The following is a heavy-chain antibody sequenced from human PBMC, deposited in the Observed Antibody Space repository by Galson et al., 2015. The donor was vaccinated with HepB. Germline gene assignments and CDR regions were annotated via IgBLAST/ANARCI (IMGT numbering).Heavy chain of an antibody. CDR3: TRAPRLRFLEWLLWGLLDY. D-gene: IGHD3-3*01. CDR2: ISYDGSNK. V-gene: IGHV3-30-3*01. CDR1: GFTFSSYA. Sequence: SLRLSCAASGFTFSSYAMHWVRQAPGKGLEWVAVISYDGSNKYYADSVKGRFTISRDNSKNTLYLQMNSLRAEDTAVYYCTRAPRLRFLEWLLWGLLDYWGQGTLVTVSS. J-gene: IGHJ4*02.